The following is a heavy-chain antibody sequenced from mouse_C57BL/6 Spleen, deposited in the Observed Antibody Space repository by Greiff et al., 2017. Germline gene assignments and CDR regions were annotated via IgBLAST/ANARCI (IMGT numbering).Heavy chain of an antibody. CDR2: IYPRSGNT. J-gene: IGHJ4*01. CDR3: ARLEDYDYGNYAMDY. V-gene: IGHV1-81*01. D-gene: IGHD2-4*01. Sequence: VQLQQSGAELARPGASVKLSCKASGYTFTSYGISWVKQRTGQGLEWIGEIYPRSGNTYYNEKFKGKAPLTADKSSSTAYMELRSLTSEYSAVYLCARLEDYDYGNYAMDYWGQGTSVTVSS. CDR1: GYTFTSYG.